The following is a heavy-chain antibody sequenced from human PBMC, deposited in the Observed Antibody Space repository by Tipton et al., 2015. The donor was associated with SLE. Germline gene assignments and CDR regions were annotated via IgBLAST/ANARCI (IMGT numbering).Heavy chain of an antibody. CDR2: IYYSGST. Sequence: TLSLTCTVSGGSISSYYWSWIRQPPGKGLEWIGYIYYSGSTNYNPSLKSRVTISVDTSKNQFSLKLSSVTAADTAVYYCARDPPSLGSDVWGKGTTVTVSS. V-gene: IGHV4-59*12. CDR3: ARDPPSLGSDV. J-gene: IGHJ6*04. CDR1: GGSISSYY.